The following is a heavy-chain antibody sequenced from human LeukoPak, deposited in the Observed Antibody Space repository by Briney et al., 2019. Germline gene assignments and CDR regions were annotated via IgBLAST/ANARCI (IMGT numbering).Heavy chain of an antibody. D-gene: IGHD3-9*01. Sequence: PGASVKVSCKASGYTFTSYDINWVRQATGQGLEWMGWMNPNSGNTGYAQKFQGRVTMTRNTSISTAYMELSSLRSEDTAVYYCARGHSPGGVLRYFDWLYYFDYWGQGTLVTVSS. J-gene: IGHJ4*02. CDR3: ARGHSPGGVLRYFDWLYYFDY. CDR2: MNPNSGNT. V-gene: IGHV1-8*01. CDR1: GYTFTSYD.